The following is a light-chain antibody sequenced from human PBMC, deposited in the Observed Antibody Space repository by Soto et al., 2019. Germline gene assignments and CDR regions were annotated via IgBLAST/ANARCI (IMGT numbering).Light chain of an antibody. V-gene: IGKV1-6*01. Sequence: AIKMTQSPSSLSASVGDRVTITCRASQGIRNELSWFQQRPGNAPTLLISAASRLQSGVPSRFSGRGSETDFTLTISSLQPEDVATYYCQKYHSAPFTFGPGTMVD. CDR2: AAS. CDR1: QGIRNE. CDR3: QKYHSAPFT. J-gene: IGKJ3*01.